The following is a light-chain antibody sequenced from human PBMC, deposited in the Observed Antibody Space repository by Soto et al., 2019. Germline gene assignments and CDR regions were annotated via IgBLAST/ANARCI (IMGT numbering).Light chain of an antibody. Sequence: EIVLTQSPASLSLSPGERATLSCRASQSVNSNLAWYQHKPGQAPRLLIYDASNRATGIPARFSGSGSGTDFTLTVSSLEPEDFAVYYCQHRSDWPPFTFGQGTRLE. J-gene: IGKJ5*01. CDR3: QHRSDWPPFT. CDR1: QSVNSN. V-gene: IGKV3-11*01. CDR2: DAS.